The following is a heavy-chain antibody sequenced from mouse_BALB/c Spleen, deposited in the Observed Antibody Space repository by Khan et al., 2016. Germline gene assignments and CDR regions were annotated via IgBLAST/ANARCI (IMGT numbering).Heavy chain of an antibody. D-gene: IGHD1-1*01. CDR2: ISYSGSP. J-gene: IGHJ4*01. CDR1: GYSITSDYA. V-gene: IGHV3-2*02. Sequence: EVQLQESGPGLVKPSQSLSLTCTVTGYSITSDYAWNWIRQFPGNRLEWMGYISYSGSPSYNPSLKSRISITRDTSKNQFFLQLNSVTSEDTATSYEARTDYGYKDAMDYWGQGTSVTVSS. CDR3: ARTDYGYKDAMDY.